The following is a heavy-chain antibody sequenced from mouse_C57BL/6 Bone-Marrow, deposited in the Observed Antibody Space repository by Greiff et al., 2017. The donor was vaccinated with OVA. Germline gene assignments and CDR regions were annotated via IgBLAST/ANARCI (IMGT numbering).Heavy chain of an antibody. CDR2: INPSTGGT. CDR3: ARTGDSNFYYYAMDY. Sequence: EVKLQQSGPELVKPGASVKISCKASGYSFTGYYMNWVKQSPEKSLEWIGEINPSTGGTTYNQKFKAKATLTADKSSSTAYMQLKSLTSEDSAVYYCARTGDSNFYYYAMDYWGQGTSVTVSS. J-gene: IGHJ4*01. V-gene: IGHV1-42*01. CDR1: GYSFTGYY. D-gene: IGHD2-5*01.